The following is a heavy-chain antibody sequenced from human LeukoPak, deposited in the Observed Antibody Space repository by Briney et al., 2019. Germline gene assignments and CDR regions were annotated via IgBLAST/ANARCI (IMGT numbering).Heavy chain of an antibody. D-gene: IGHD6-19*01. CDR3: AKAIAVAGTQPGFDY. CDR1: GFTFSSYA. V-gene: IGHV3-23*01. Sequence: PGGSLRLSCAASGFTFSSYAMSWVRQALGKGLEWVSAISGSGGSTYYADSVKGRFTISRDNSKNTLYLQMNSLRAEDTAVYYCAKAIAVAGTQPGFDYWGQGTLVTVSS. J-gene: IGHJ4*02. CDR2: ISGSGGST.